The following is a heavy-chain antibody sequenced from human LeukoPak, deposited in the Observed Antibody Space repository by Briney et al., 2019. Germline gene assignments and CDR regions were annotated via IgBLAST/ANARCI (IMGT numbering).Heavy chain of an antibody. Sequence: ASVRVSCKASGYTFTGYYMHWVRQAPGQGLEWMGWINPNSGGTNYAQKFQGKVTMTRDTSISTAYLQWSSLKASDTAMYYCARGGNLYFDFWGQGTLVTVSS. J-gene: IGHJ4*02. CDR1: GYTFTGYY. CDR2: INPNSGGT. V-gene: IGHV1-2*02. CDR3: ARGGNLYFDF.